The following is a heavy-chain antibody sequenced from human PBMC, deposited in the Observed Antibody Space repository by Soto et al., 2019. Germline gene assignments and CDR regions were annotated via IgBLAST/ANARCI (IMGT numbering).Heavy chain of an antibody. D-gene: IGHD2-2*01. J-gene: IGHJ6*02. CDR3: ARNIVVVPAGPLDYGMDV. CDR1: GYTFTSYA. CDR2: INAGNGNT. V-gene: IGHV1-3*01. Sequence: ASVKVSCKASGYTFTSYAMHWVRQAPGQRLESMGWINAGNGNTKYSQKFQGRVTITRDTSASTAYMELSSLRSEDTAVYYCARNIVVVPAGPLDYGMDVWGQGTTVTSP.